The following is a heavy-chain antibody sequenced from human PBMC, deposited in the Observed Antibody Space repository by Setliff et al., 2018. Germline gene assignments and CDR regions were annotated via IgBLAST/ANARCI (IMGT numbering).Heavy chain of an antibody. J-gene: IGHJ4*02. Sequence: ASVQVSCKASGYTFTRYGINWVRQAPGQGLEWVGWISAYNGDTNYAQKFQGRVTMTTDTSTSTAYMDLRSLTSDDTAVYYCARCLPFLSGYDRGAFDNWGQGTLVTVSS. D-gene: IGHD5-12*01. CDR1: GYTFTRYG. CDR3: ARCLPFLSGYDRGAFDN. CDR2: ISAYNGDT. V-gene: IGHV1-18*01.